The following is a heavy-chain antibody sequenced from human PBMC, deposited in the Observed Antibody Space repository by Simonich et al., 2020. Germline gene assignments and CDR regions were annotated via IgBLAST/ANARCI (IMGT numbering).Heavy chain of an antibody. Sequence: QVQLVQSGAEVKKPGASVKVACKASGYTFTSYGISWVGQAPGKGLEWMGWINPDKGNTNYAQTLQGRVTMTTDTSTSTAYMELRSLRSDDTAVYYCARSTTGTTAFDIWGQGTMVTVSS. J-gene: IGHJ3*02. CDR3: ARSTTGTTAFDI. CDR2: INPDKGNT. CDR1: GYTFTSYG. V-gene: IGHV1-18*01. D-gene: IGHD1-1*01.